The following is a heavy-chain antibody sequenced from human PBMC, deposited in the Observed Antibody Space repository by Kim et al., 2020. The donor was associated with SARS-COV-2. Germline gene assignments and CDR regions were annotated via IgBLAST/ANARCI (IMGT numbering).Heavy chain of an antibody. Sequence: ASVKVSCKASGYTFTSYGISWVRQAPGQGLEWMGWISPYNGDTEYAQKLQGRVTMTTDTSTNTVNMELRSLRPDDTAVYYCARTALRFLEWLQDPEYFDYWGQGTLVTVSS. CDR1: GYTFTSYG. V-gene: IGHV1-18*04. J-gene: IGHJ4*02. CDR3: ARTALRFLEWLQDPEYFDY. CDR2: ISPYNGDT. D-gene: IGHD3-3*01.